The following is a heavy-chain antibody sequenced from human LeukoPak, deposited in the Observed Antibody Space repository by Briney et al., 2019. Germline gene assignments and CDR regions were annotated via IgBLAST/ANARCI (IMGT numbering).Heavy chain of an antibody. CDR1: GFTFDDYA. CDR2: ISWNSGSI. D-gene: IGHD2-2*01. CDR3: AKASSTSLDAFDI. V-gene: IGHV3-9*03. Sequence: GGSLRLSCAASGFTFDDYAMHWVRQAPGKGLEWVSGISWNSGSIGYADSVKGRFTISRDNAKNSLYLQMNSLRAEDMALYYCAKASSTSLDAFDIWGQGTMVTVSS. J-gene: IGHJ3*02.